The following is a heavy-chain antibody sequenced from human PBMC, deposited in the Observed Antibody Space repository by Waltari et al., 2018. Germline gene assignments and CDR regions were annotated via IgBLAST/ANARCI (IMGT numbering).Heavy chain of an antibody. CDR2: ISYDGSNK. D-gene: IGHD2-2*01. J-gene: IGHJ4*02. V-gene: IGHV3-30-3*01. CDR3: ARDLADTDYCSSTSCGGGY. CDR1: GFTFSSYA. Sequence: SGFTFSSYAMHWVRQAPGKGLEWVAVISYDGSNKYYADSVKGRFTISRDNSKNTLYLQMNSLRAEDTAVYYCARDLADTDYCSSTSCGGGYWGQGTLVTVSS.